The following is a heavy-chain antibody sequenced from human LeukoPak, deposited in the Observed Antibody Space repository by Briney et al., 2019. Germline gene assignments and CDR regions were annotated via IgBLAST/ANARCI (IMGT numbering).Heavy chain of an antibody. V-gene: IGHV6-1*01. CDR2: TYYRSTGYN. J-gene: IGHJ6*02. D-gene: IGHD2/OR15-2a*01. CDR1: GDSVSSNSAA. Sequence: SQTLSLTCAISGDSVSSNSAAWTWIRQSPSRGLECLGRTYYRSTGYNDYAVSLRSRLTINPDPTKTQFSLQLNSVTPEDTAVYYCAGGGIFYAGMDVWGQGTAVTVSS. CDR3: AGGGIFYAGMDV.